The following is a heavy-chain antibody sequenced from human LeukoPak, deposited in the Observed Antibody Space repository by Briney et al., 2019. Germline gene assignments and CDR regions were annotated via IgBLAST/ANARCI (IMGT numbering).Heavy chain of an antibody. J-gene: IGHJ6*03. V-gene: IGHV1-24*01. CDR1: GYTLTELS. CDR2: FDPEDGET. D-gene: IGHD6-19*01. Sequence: GASVKVSCKVSGYTLTELSMHWVRRAPGKGLEWMGGFDPEDGETIYAQKFQGRVTMTKDTSTDTAYMELSSLRSEDTAVYYCATRSGGRWLIYYYMDVWGKGTTVTVSS. CDR3: ATRSGGRWLIYYYMDV.